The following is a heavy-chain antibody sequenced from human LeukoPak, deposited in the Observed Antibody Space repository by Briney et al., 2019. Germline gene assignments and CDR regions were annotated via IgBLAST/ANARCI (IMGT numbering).Heavy chain of an antibody. J-gene: IGHJ4*02. D-gene: IGHD2-21*02. V-gene: IGHV4-59*08. Sequence: SETLSLTCTVSGGSISSYYWSWIRQPPGKGLEWIGYIYYSGSINYNPSLKSRVTISVDTSKNQFSLKLSSVTAADTAVYYCARQVTAIRVYYFDYWGQGTLVTVSS. CDR3: ARQVTAIRVYYFDY. CDR1: GGSISSYY. CDR2: IYYSGSI.